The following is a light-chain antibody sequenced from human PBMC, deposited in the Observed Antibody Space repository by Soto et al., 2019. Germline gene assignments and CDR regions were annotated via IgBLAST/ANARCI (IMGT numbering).Light chain of an antibody. CDR2: GIS. J-gene: IGKJ4*01. CDR3: QQYGNSPLT. Sequence: EMVMRQSPATLSVSPGERATLSCRASQSVSSKLAWYQQKPGQAPRVIIFGISTRATAIPDRFSGSGSGTDFTLTISRLEPDDFALYYCQQYGNSPLTFGGGTKVDIK. V-gene: IGKV3-20*01. CDR1: QSVSSK.